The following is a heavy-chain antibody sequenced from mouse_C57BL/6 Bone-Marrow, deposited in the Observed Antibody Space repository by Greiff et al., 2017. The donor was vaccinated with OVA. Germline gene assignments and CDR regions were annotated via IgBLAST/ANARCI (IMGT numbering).Heavy chain of an antibody. J-gene: IGHJ1*03. CDR2: IYPGDGDT. V-gene: IGHV1-82*01. CDR1: GYAFSSSW. Sequence: QVQLQQSGPELVKPGASVKISCKASGYAFSSSWMNWVKQRPGKGLEWIVRIYPGDGDTNYNGKFKGKATLTADKSSSTAYMQLSSLTSEDSAVYFCAREDDYDWYFDVWGTGTTVTVSS. D-gene: IGHD2-4*01. CDR3: AREDDYDWYFDV.